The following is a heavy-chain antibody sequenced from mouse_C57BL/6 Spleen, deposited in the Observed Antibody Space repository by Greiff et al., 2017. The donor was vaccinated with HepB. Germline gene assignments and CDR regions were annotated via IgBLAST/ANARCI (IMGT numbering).Heavy chain of an antibody. V-gene: IGHV8-12*01. J-gene: IGHJ2*01. Sequence: QVTLKVSGPGILQSSQTLSLTCSFSGFSLSTSGMGVSWIRQPAGKGLEWLAHTYWDDDKRYNPSLKSRLTISKDTSRNQVFLKITSVDTADTATYYCARGSIYFDGWGQGTTLTVSS. CDR3: ARGSIYFDG. D-gene: IGHD1-1*01. CDR1: GFSLSTSGMG. CDR2: TYWDDDK.